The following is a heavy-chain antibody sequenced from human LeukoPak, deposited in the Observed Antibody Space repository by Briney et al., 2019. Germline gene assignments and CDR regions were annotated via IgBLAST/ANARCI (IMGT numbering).Heavy chain of an antibody. CDR3: ASQTYYYGSGTYSTYLDYGMDV. CDR1: GFTVSSKY. Sequence: GGSLRLSCAASGFTVSSKYMSWVRQAPGKGLERVSVIYSGGSTNYADSVKGRFTISRDNPKNTLFLQMNGLRAEDTAVYYCASQTYYYGSGTYSTYLDYGMDVWGQGTTVTVSS. CDR2: IYSGGST. D-gene: IGHD3-22*01. V-gene: IGHV3-66*04. J-gene: IGHJ6*02.